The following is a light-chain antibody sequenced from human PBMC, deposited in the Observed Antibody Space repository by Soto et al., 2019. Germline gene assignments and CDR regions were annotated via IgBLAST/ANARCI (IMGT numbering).Light chain of an antibody. CDR1: QSVSSY. V-gene: IGKV3-11*01. J-gene: IGKJ1*01. CDR2: DAY. Sequence: EIVMTQSPATLSVSPGERATLSCRASQSVSSYLAWYQQKPGQAPRLLIYDAYNRATGIQARFSGSGSGTDFTLTIRSLEPEDFAVYYCKQRSNWPWTFGQGTKVDNK. CDR3: KQRSNWPWT.